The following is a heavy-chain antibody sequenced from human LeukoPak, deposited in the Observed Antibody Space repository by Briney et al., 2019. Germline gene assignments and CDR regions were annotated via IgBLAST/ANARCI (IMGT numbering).Heavy chain of an antibody. CDR2: ISSGSEK. CDR3: ARDLELSAVYYFDS. Sequence: GRSLRLSCEASGFTFSIFPMHWVRQAPGKGLEWVALISSGSEKYYADSVKGRFTISRDNSKNMLYLQMNSLRADDTAVYYCARDLELSAVYYFDSWGQGTLVIVSS. CDR1: GFTFSIFP. V-gene: IGHV3-30*04. D-gene: IGHD3-3*01. J-gene: IGHJ4*02.